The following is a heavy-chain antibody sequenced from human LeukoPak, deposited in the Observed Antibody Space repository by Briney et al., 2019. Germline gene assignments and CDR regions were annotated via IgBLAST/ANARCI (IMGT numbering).Heavy chain of an antibody. J-gene: IGHJ4*02. Sequence: GGSLRLSCAASGFTFSSYSMNWVRQAPGKGLEWVSSISSSSSYIYYADSVKGRFTISRDNSKNTLYLQMNSLRAEDTAVYYCARAMSPHGINGDLLYFDYWGQGTLVTVSS. D-gene: IGHD4-17*01. V-gene: IGHV3-21*06. CDR1: GFTFSSYS. CDR2: ISSSSSYI. CDR3: ARAMSPHGINGDLLYFDY.